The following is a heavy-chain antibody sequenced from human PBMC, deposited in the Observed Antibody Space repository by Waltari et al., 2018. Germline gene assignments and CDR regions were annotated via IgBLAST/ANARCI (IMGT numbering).Heavy chain of an antibody. CDR3: AKTVRYYGSGADPYGLDV. Sequence: EVQLLESGGGLVQPGGSLRLSCAASGFTFSSNGMSWARQAPGKGLELVSIIRGSGGSTYYADSVKGRFTISRDNSKNTLYLQMNSLRAEDTAIYYCAKTVRYYGSGADPYGLDVWGQGTTVTVSS. CDR2: IRGSGGST. J-gene: IGHJ6*02. D-gene: IGHD3-10*01. CDR1: GFTFSSNG. V-gene: IGHV3-23*01.